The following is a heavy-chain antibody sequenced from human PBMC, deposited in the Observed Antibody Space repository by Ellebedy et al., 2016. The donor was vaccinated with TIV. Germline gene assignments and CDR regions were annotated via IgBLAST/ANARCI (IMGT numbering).Heavy chain of an antibody. CDR2: INPSGCST. V-gene: IGHV1-46*01. CDR3: ATIDYYGSSGYYSRYFQH. Sequence: AASVKVSCKASGYTFTSYYMHWVRQAPGQGLEWMGIINPSGCSTSYAQKFQGRVTMTEDTSTDTAYMELSSLRSEDTAVYYCATIDYYGSSGYYSRYFQHWGQGTLVTVSS. J-gene: IGHJ1*01. CDR1: GYTFTSYY. D-gene: IGHD3-22*01.